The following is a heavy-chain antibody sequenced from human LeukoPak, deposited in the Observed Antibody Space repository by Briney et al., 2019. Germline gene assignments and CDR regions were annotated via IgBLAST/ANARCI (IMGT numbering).Heavy chain of an antibody. D-gene: IGHD2-15*01. V-gene: IGHV3-30*02. J-gene: IGHJ4*02. CDR3: ANPYCSGGSCYSFAY. CDR2: IRYDGSNK. CDR1: GFTFSSYG. Sequence: GGPLRLSCAASGFTFSSYGMHWVRQAPGKGLEWVAFIRYDGSNKYYADSVKGRFTISRDNSKNTLYLQMNSLRAEDTAVYYCANPYCSGGSCYSFAYWGQGTLVTVSS.